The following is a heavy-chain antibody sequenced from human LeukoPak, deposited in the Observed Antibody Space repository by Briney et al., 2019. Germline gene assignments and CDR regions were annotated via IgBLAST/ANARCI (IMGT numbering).Heavy chain of an antibody. V-gene: IGHV4-39*01. Sequence: SETLSLTCTVSGVSISTSTYYWAWIRQPPGKGLEWIGSMFYRGSTYYNVSLKSRVTISVDTSKNQFSLNLSSVTASDTAIFYCARQGGWGGAASLIEYWDQGTLVTVSS. J-gene: IGHJ4*02. CDR3: ARQGGWGGAASLIEY. CDR1: GVSISTSTYY. D-gene: IGHD1-26*01. CDR2: MFYRGST.